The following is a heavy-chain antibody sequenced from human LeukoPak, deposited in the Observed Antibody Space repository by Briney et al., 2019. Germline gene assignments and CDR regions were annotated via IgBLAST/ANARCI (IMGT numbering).Heavy chain of an antibody. V-gene: IGHV5-51*01. Sequence: GESLKISCKGPGYSFINYWIGWVRQMPGKGLEWMGIIYPGGSDTRYSPSFQGQVTISADKSISTAYLQWSSLKASDTAMYYCARARKYSSGWYYDFWGQGTLVTVSS. CDR1: GYSFINYW. CDR2: IYPGGSDT. CDR3: ARARKYSSGWYYDF. D-gene: IGHD6-19*01. J-gene: IGHJ4*02.